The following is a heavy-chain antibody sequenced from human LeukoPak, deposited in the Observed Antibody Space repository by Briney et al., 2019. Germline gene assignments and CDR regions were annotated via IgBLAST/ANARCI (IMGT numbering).Heavy chain of an antibody. V-gene: IGHV3-21*01. CDR1: GFTFSSYS. D-gene: IGHD3-9*01. CDR2: ISSSSSYI. J-gene: IGHJ4*02. Sequence: GGSLRLSCAASGFTFSSYSMKWVRQAPGKGLEWVSSISSSSSYIYYADSVKGRFIISRDNAKNSLYLQMNSLRAEDTAVYYCARDRETQYYDILAGPLDYWGQGTLVTVSS. CDR3: ARDRETQYYDILAGPLDY.